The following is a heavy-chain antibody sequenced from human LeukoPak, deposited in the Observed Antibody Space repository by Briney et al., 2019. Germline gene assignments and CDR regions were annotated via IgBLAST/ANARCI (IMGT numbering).Heavy chain of an antibody. CDR1: GGSFSGHH. V-gene: IGHV4-34*01. CDR3: ARFTSGYYLAAFDI. D-gene: IGHD3-22*01. J-gene: IGHJ3*02. Sequence: PWETLSLTCAVYGGSFSGHHWSWIRQPPGKGLEWIGEINHSGSTNYNPSLKSRVTISVDTSKNQFSLKLSSVTAADTAVYYCARFTSGYYLAAFDIWGQGTMVTVSS. CDR2: INHSGST.